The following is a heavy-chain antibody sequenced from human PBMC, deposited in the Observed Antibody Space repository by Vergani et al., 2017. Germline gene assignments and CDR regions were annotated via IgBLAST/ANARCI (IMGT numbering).Heavy chain of an antibody. CDR1: GYIFSNFW. CDR3: VSGGHGSENGGALQL. V-gene: IGHV5-51*01. Sequence: EKQLVQSGSETKKPGESLKISCQAFGYIFSNFWIGWVRQRPGRGLDWMGIIYPGDSEVKSNPTFRGQVIFSVDTSVNTAYLQWRSLQASDTATYFCVSGGHGSENGGALQLWGQGTNITVSS. J-gene: IGHJ3*01. CDR2: IYPGDSEV. D-gene: IGHD3-10*01.